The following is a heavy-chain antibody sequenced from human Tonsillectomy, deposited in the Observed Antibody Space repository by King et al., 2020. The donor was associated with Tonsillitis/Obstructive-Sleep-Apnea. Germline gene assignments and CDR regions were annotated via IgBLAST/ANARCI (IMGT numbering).Heavy chain of an antibody. J-gene: IGHJ4*02. CDR2: SYYGDTT. CDR3: AGSMTSITSFDY. D-gene: IGHD5-24*01. Sequence: QLVQSGGGLVHPGGSLRLSCTASEFSVSNNYMSWVRQAPGKGLEWVSFSYYGDTTNYADPGKRRFTISRDNSKNTLYLQMISLRGEDTAVYYCAGSMTSITSFDYWGQGTLVTVSS. V-gene: IGHV3-66*01. CDR1: EFSVSNNY.